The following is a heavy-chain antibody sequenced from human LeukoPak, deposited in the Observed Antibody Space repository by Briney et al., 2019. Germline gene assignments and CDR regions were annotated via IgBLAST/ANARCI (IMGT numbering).Heavy chain of an antibody. CDR3: ARDPPRIVVVVAATNYYGMDV. Sequence: ASVKVSCKASGYTFTSYGISWVRQAPGQGLEWMGWISAYNGNTNYAQKLQGRVTVTTDTSTSTAYMELRSLRSDDTAVYYCARDPPRIVVVVAATNYYGMDVWGQGTTVTVSS. V-gene: IGHV1-18*01. J-gene: IGHJ6*02. CDR1: GYTFTSYG. D-gene: IGHD2-15*01. CDR2: ISAYNGNT.